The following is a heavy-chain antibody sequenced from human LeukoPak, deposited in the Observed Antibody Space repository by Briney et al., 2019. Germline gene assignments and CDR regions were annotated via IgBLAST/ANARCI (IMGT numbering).Heavy chain of an antibody. D-gene: IGHD1-14*01. CDR3: AKQTTHNWFDP. V-gene: IGHV3-23*01. CDR2: ISGSGGST. J-gene: IGHJ5*02. CDR1: GFTFSSYG. Sequence: GSLRLSCAASGFTFSSYGMSWVRRAPGKGLEWVSAISGSGGSTYYADSVKGRFTISRDNSKNTLYLQMNSLRAEDTAVYYCAKQTTHNWFDPWGQGTLVTVSS.